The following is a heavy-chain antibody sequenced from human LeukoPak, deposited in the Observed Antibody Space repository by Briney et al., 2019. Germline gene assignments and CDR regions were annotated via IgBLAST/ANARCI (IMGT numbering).Heavy chain of an antibody. D-gene: IGHD6-19*01. Sequence: GGSQRLSCAASGFIFSNYGMHWVRQAPGKGLEWVAFIRYDGENKYYADSVKGRFTISRDNSKNTMDLQMNSLRGEDTAVYYCAKTESGWSGSLDYWGQGTLVTVSS. J-gene: IGHJ4*02. V-gene: IGHV3-30*02. CDR1: GFIFSNYG. CDR3: AKTESGWSGSLDY. CDR2: IRYDGENK.